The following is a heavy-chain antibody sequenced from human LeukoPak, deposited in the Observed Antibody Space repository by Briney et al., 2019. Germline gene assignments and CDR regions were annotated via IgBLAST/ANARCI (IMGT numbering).Heavy chain of an antibody. D-gene: IGHD3-9*01. J-gene: IGHJ4*02. CDR2: FYSGDTT. Sequence: GGSLRLSCAASGFTLSSHAMTWARQAPGKGLEWVSVFYSGDTTYYANSVKGRFTISRDNSKNMLYLQMNSLRAEDTAVYYCARRLLTGYYEFWGQGTLVTVSS. CDR3: ARRLLTGYYEF. V-gene: IGHV3-66*01. CDR1: GFTLSSHA.